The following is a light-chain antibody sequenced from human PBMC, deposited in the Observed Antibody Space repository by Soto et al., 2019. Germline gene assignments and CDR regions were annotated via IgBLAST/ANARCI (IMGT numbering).Light chain of an antibody. CDR1: NSDVGGHNY. CDR2: EVS. CDR3: SSFSSTSTLYV. Sequence: QSVLTQPASVSGSPGQSITISCTGTNSDVGGHNYVSWYQHHPGKAPKLMIYEVSNRPSGVSNRFSGSKSGNTASLTIPGLQAGDEADYHCSSFSSTSTLYVFGTGTKVTVL. J-gene: IGLJ1*01. V-gene: IGLV2-14*01.